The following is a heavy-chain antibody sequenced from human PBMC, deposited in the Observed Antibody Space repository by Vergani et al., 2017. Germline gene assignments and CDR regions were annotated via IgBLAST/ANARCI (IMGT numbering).Heavy chain of an antibody. CDR3: ATKSCGTPGGQIGYFRE. CDR2: ISGSGGST. V-gene: IGHV3-23*01. CDR1: GFTFNHYA. D-gene: IGHD1-1*01. Sequence: EVQLLESGGDLVQPGGSLRLSCAASGFTFNHYAMNWVRQAPGKGLEWVSGISGSGGSTYYAGSVKGRFTISRDSSKNTLYLQMNSLSAGDTAVYYCATKSCGTPGGQIGYFREWGQGTLVTVSS. J-gene: IGHJ1*01.